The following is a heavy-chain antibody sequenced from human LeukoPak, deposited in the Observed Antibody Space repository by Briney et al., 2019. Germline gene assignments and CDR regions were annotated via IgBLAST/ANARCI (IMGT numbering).Heavy chain of an antibody. CDR1: GFTFGSYA. J-gene: IGHJ4*02. Sequence: PGGSLRLSCAASGFTFGSYAMYWVRQGPGKGLEWVSGIFGSGGSTHYADSVKGRFTISRDNSKNTVYLQMNSLRAEDTAVYYCAHTTTGYSSGRFPGWPVDYWGQGTLVTVSS. V-gene: IGHV3-23*01. CDR2: IFGSGGST. CDR3: AHTTTGYSSGRFPGWPVDY. D-gene: IGHD6-19*01.